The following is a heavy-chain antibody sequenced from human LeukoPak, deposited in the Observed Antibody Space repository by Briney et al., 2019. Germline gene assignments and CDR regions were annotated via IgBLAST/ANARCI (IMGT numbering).Heavy chain of an antibody. Sequence: GGALRLSCATSGFTFSSYSMNWVRPAPGKGAEWVSSISSSSSYIYYADSVKGRFTISRDNAKNSLYLQMNSLRAEDTAVYYCASGNSGSLDYWGQGTLVTVSS. V-gene: IGHV3-21*01. J-gene: IGHJ4*02. CDR2: ISSSSSYI. D-gene: IGHD3-22*01. CDR3: ASGNSGSLDY. CDR1: GFTFSSYS.